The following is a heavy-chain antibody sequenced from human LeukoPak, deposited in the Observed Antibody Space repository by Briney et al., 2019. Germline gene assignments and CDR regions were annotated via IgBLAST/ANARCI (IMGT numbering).Heavy chain of an antibody. CDR3: VYGSGSYSAYDY. V-gene: IGHV3-23*01. CDR2: ISGSGGST. J-gene: IGHJ4*02. D-gene: IGHD3-10*01. Sequence: GGSLRLSCAASGFTFSSYAMSWVRQAPGKGLEWVSAISGSGGSTYYADSVKGRFTISRDNSKNTLYLQMNSLRAEDTAVYHCVYGSGSYSAYDYWGQGTLVTVSS. CDR1: GFTFSSYA.